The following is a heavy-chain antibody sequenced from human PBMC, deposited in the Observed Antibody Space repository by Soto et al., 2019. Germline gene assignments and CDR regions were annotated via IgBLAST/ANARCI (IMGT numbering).Heavy chain of an antibody. D-gene: IGHD2-2*01. CDR2: IIPILNSP. CDR1: GGTFGSYA. Sequence: QVQLVQSGAEVKKPGSSVKVSCKASGGTFGSYAITWVRRAPGQGLEWLGGIIPILNSPAYAQKFQARVVITAEEITNTAFMELSSLRFDDTAVYYCAREAPYCTSATCPKFYDMDVWGQGTTVTVAS. V-gene: IGHV1-69*01. CDR3: AREAPYCTSATCPKFYDMDV. J-gene: IGHJ6*01.